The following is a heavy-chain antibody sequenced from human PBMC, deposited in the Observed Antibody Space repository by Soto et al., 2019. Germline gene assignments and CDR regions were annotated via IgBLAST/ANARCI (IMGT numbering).Heavy chain of an antibody. D-gene: IGHD6-13*01. CDR3: ARPKGIAPAIWYFDL. Sequence: QVQLQESGPGLVKPSETLSLTCTVSGDYISSHYWSWIRQPPGKGLEWIGYVYHSGKTDSNPSLKSRVTISMDRSKNQISLSLTSVTAADAAVYYCARPKGIAPAIWYFDLWGRGTLVTVSS. J-gene: IGHJ2*01. CDR2: VYHSGKT. CDR1: GDYISSHY. V-gene: IGHV4-59*08.